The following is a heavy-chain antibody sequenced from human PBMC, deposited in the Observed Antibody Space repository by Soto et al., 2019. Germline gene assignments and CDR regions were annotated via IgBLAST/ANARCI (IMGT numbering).Heavy chain of an antibody. V-gene: IGHV4-59*08. CDR2: IYYSGST. Sequence: QVQLQESGPGLVKPSETLSLTCTASGGSISSYYWSWIRQPPGKGLEWIGYIYYSGSTNYNPSLKSRVTIAVDTSKNQFSLKLSSVTAADTAVYYCARHDSGGSYYYYYYIDVWGKGTTVTVSS. CDR3: ARHDSGGSYYYYYYIDV. D-gene: IGHD2-15*01. CDR1: GGSISSYY. J-gene: IGHJ6*03.